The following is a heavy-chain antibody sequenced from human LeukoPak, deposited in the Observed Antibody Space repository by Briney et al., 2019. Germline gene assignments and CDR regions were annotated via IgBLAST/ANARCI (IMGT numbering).Heavy chain of an antibody. CDR1: GFTFSSYA. CDR3: AKGRRTTGDSSGRTRDAFDI. J-gene: IGHJ3*02. Sequence: PGGSLRLSCAASGFTFSSYAMSWVRQAPGKGLEWVSAISGSGGSTYYADSVKGRFTISRDNSKNTLYLQMNSLRAEDTAVYYCAKGRRTTGDSSGRTRDAFDIWGQGTMVTVSS. CDR2: ISGSGGST. D-gene: IGHD3-22*01. V-gene: IGHV3-23*01.